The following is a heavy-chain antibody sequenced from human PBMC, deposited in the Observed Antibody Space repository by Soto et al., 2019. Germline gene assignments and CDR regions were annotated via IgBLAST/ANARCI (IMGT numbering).Heavy chain of an antibody. CDR1: GFMFSSYG. V-gene: IGHV3-23*01. Sequence: GVLRLSCAAAGFMFSSYGMSWVRQAPGKGLQWVATIHPSGGSTHYAESVRGRFTISRDNSRDTLYLQMNSLRAEDTAVYYCAKDPSTGPPDCWGQGALVTVSS. CDR3: AKDPSTGPPDC. CDR2: IHPSGGST. D-gene: IGHD3-9*01. J-gene: IGHJ4*02.